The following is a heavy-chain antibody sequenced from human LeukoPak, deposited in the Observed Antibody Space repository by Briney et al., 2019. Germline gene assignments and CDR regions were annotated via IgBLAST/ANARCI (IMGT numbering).Heavy chain of an antibody. Sequence: GGSLRLSCAASGFSFSSYWMSWVRQAPGKGLEWVANIKEDGSEKYYVDSVKGRFTISRDNAKKSLYLQMNSLRAEDTAVYYCARLSGNYHSSLYNFDYWGQGTLLTVSS. CDR3: ARLSGNYHSSLYNFDY. J-gene: IGHJ4*02. CDR1: GFSFSSYW. V-gene: IGHV3-7*01. CDR2: IKEDGSEK. D-gene: IGHD1-26*01.